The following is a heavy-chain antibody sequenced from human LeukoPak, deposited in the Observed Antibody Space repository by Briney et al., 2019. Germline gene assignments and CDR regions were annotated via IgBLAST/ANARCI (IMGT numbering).Heavy chain of an antibody. CDR1: GYSFTSNY. D-gene: IGHD6-13*01. V-gene: IGHV1-46*01. J-gene: IGHJ4*02. CDR2: IYPRDGST. CDR3: ARVSPGYSSSWYWEDYYFDY. Sequence: ASVKVSCKASGYSFTSNYIHWVRQAPGQGLEWMGMIYPRDGSTSYAQKFQGRVTMTRDTSTSTVYMELSSLRSEDTAVYYCARVSPGYSSSWYWEDYYFDYWGQGTLVTVSS.